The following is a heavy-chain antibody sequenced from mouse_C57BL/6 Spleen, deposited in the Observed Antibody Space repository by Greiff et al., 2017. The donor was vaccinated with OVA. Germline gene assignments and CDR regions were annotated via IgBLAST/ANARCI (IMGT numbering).Heavy chain of an antibody. CDR2: ILPGSGST. D-gene: IGHD2-5*01. CDR1: GYTFTGYW. J-gene: IGHJ4*01. Sequence: QVQLQQSGAELMKPGASVKLSCTATGYTFTGYWIEWVKQRPGHGLEWIGEILPGSGSTNYNEKFKGKATFTADTSANTAYIQHSSLTTEDSAIYYCARSYSNYFYAMDYWGQGTSVTVSS. CDR3: ARSYSNYFYAMDY. V-gene: IGHV1-9*01.